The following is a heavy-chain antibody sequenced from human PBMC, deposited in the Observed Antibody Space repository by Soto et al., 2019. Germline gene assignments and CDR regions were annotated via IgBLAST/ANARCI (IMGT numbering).Heavy chain of an antibody. V-gene: IGHV3-30-3*01. CDR2: ISYDGSNK. CDR1: GFTCSSYA. CDR3: ARDLEMATIRHAFDI. Sequence: QTGGHLTFSCAASGFTCSSYAMHWVRQAPGKGLEGVAVISYDGSNKYYADSVKGRFTISRDNSKNSLYLQMNSLRAEDTAVYYCARDLEMATIRHAFDIWGQGTMVTVSS. J-gene: IGHJ3*02. D-gene: IGHD5-12*01.